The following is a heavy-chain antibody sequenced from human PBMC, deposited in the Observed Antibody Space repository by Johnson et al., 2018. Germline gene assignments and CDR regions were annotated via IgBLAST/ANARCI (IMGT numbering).Heavy chain of an antibody. V-gene: IGHV3-23*04. Sequence: VQLVESGGGLVQPGGSLRLSCAASGFTFSNYAMSWVRQAPGKGLEWVSSISFSDDSAYYTDSVKGRFTISRDNSKNTLYLQMNSLRAEEPAVYYCAKDPYSNSWYKFFHHWGQGTLGTVSS. J-gene: IGHJ1*01. CDR2: ISFSDDSA. CDR3: AKDPYSNSWYKFFHH. CDR1: GFTFSNYA. D-gene: IGHD6-13*01.